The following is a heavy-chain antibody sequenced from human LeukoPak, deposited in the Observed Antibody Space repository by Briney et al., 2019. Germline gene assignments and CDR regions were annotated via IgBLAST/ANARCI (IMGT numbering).Heavy chain of an antibody. J-gene: IGHJ4*02. D-gene: IGHD5-24*01. Sequence: PGRSLTLSCAASGFTFSSYGMHWVRQAPGKGLEWVAVISYDGNTQYYADSVKGRFTISRDNSNNMLSLQMNSLKAEDTAVYYCAKGRMMATIMISFDYWGRGTLVTVSS. CDR3: AKGRMMATIMISFDY. CDR2: ISYDGNTQ. CDR1: GFTFSSYG. V-gene: IGHV3-30*18.